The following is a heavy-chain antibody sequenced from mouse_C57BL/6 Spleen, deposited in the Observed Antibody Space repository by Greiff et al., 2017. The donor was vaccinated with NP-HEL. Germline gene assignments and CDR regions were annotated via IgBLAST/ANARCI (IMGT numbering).Heavy chain of an antibody. V-gene: IGHV1-80*01. D-gene: IGHD2-4*01. CDR3: ARSAYYDYDGAMDY. CDR1: GYAFSSYW. J-gene: IGHJ4*01. CDR2: IYPGDGDT. Sequence: VKLMESGAELVKPGASVKISCKASGYAFSSYWMNWVKQRPGKGLEWIGQIYPGDGDTNYNGKFKGKATLTADKSSSTAYMQLSSLTSEDSAVYFCARSAYYDYDGAMDYWGQGTSVTVSS.